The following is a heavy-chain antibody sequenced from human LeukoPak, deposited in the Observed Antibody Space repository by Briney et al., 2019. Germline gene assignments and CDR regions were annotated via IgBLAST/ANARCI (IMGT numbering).Heavy chain of an antibody. J-gene: IGHJ4*02. V-gene: IGHV4-34*01. CDR3: ARRRNVGRNYYDSSGYPRRWGFFDY. CDR2: INHSGST. CDR1: GGSSSGYY. D-gene: IGHD3-22*01. Sequence: SETLSLTCAVYGGSSSGYYWSWIRQPPGKGLEWIGEINHSGSTNYNPSLKSRVTISVDTSKNQFSLKLSSVTAADTAVYYCARRRNVGRNYYDSSGYPRRWGFFDYWGQGTLVTVSS.